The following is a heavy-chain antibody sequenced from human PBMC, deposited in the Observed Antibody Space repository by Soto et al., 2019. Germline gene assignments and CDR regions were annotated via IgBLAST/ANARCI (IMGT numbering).Heavy chain of an antibody. D-gene: IGHD3-3*01. V-gene: IGHV1-18*01. J-gene: IGHJ6*02. Sequence: GPVKVSCKASGYTFTSYGISWVRQAPGQGLEWMGWISAYNGNTNYAQKLQGRVTMTTDTSTSTAYMELRSLRSGDTAVYYCARDSVFGVVIYYYGMDVWGQGTTVTVSS. CDR3: ARDSVFGVVIYYYGMDV. CDR2: ISAYNGNT. CDR1: GYTFTSYG.